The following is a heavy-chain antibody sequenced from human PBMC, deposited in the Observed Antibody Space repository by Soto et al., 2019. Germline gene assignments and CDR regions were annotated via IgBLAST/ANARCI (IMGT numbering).Heavy chain of an antibody. CDR1: GYTFSSYG. CDR2: ISAYNGNT. J-gene: IGHJ6*04. V-gene: IGHV1-18*01. D-gene: IGHD2-2*01. CDR3: AREGIVVVPAAIPEYYYYGMDV. Sequence: QVQLVQSGAEVKKPGASVKVSCKASGYTFSSYGISWVRQAPGQGLVWMGWISAYNGNTNYAQKLQGRVTMTTDTSTSTAYMELMSLRSDDTAVYYCAREGIVVVPAAIPEYYYYGMDVWGKGTTVTVTS.